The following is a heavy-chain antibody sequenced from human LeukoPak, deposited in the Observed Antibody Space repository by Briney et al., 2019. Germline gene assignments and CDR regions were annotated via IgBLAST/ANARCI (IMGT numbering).Heavy chain of an antibody. CDR2: INPNSGGT. V-gene: IGHV1-2*02. CDR1: GYTFTGYY. CDR3: AREEVVVTAMSAFDI. Sequence: GASVKVSCKASGYTFTGYYMHWVRQAPGQGLEWMGWINPNSGGTNYAQKFQGRVTMTRDTSISTAYMELSGLRSDDTAVYYCAREEVVVTAMSAFDIWGQGTMVTVSS. D-gene: IGHD2-21*02. J-gene: IGHJ3*02.